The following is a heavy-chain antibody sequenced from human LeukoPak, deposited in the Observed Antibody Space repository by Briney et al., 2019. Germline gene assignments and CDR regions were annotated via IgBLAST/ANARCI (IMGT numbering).Heavy chain of an antibody. D-gene: IGHD2-2*02. Sequence: RASVKVSCKASGYTFTSYDINWVRQATGQGLEWMGWMNPNSGNTGYAQKFQGRVTMTRNTSISTAYMGLSSLRSEDTAVYYCARSVPAAIQTKTNWFDPWGQGTLVTVSS. CDR1: GYTFTSYD. CDR3: ARSVPAAIQTKTNWFDP. CDR2: MNPNSGNT. V-gene: IGHV1-8*01. J-gene: IGHJ5*02.